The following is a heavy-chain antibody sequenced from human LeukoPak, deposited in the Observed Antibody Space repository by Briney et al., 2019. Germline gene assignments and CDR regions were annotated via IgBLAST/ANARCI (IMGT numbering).Heavy chain of an antibody. Sequence: PSETLSLTCTVSGCSISSYYWSWVRQPPGRGLDWIAYIYYTGSANYNPSLRGRVTTSVDTSKNQFSLQLSSVTAADTAVYYCARGVYDSSGYYFFDYWGQGTLVTVSS. V-gene: IGHV4-59*01. J-gene: IGHJ4*02. CDR1: GCSISSYY. CDR2: IYYTGSA. CDR3: ARGVYDSSGYYFFDY. D-gene: IGHD3-22*01.